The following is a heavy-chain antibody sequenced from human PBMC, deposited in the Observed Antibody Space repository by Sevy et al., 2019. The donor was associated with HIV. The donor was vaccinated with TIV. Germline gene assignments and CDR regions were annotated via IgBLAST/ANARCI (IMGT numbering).Heavy chain of an antibody. J-gene: IGHJ4*02. D-gene: IGHD3-3*01. CDR3: AKDLGEGNDFLSGYYGY. CDR1: GFTFSSYA. Sequence: GGSLRLSCAASGFTFSSYAMSWVRQAPGKGLEWVSAISGSGGSTYYADSVKGRFTISRDNSKNTLYLQMNSLRAEDTAVYYCAKDLGEGNDFLSGYYGYWGQGTLVTVSS. CDR2: ISGSGGST. V-gene: IGHV3-23*01.